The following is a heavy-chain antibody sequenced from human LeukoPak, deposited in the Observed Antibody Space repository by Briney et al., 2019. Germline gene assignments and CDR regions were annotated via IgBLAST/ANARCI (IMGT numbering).Heavy chain of an antibody. Sequence: GGSLRLSCVASGFTFSSYAMSWVRQAPGKGLEWVSAISGSGGSTYYADSVKGRFTISRDNSKNTLYLQMNSLRAEDTAVCYCAKDISPVVQGSYFDYWGQGTLVTVSS. J-gene: IGHJ4*02. CDR1: GFTFSSYA. CDR2: ISGSGGST. V-gene: IGHV3-23*01. D-gene: IGHD2-21*01. CDR3: AKDISPVVQGSYFDY.